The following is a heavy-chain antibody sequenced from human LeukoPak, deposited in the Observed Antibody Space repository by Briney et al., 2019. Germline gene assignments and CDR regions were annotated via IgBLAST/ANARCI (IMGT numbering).Heavy chain of an antibody. Sequence: PGGPLRFSCAASGFTFSSYAMSWVPQAPGKAVEWVSAISGSGGSTYYADSVKGRFTISRDNSKNTLYLQMNSLRDEDTAVYYCAKVLMAARRYFDYWGQGTLVTVSS. CDR3: AKVLMAARRYFDY. V-gene: IGHV3-23*01. CDR1: GFTFSSYA. CDR2: ISGSGGST. D-gene: IGHD5-24*01. J-gene: IGHJ4*02.